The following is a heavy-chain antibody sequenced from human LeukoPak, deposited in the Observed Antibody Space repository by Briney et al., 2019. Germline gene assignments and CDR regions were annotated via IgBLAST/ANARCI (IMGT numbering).Heavy chain of an antibody. CDR3: ARTLTFGGVIATSFDY. V-gene: IGHV1-69*05. D-gene: IGHD3-16*02. CDR1: GGTFSSYA. Sequence: GASVKVSCKASGGTFSSYAISWVRQAPGQGLEWMGGIIPILGTANYAQKFQGRVTITTDESTSTAYMELSSLRSEDTAVYYCARTLTFGGVIATSFDYWGQGTLVTVSS. CDR2: IIPILGTA. J-gene: IGHJ4*02.